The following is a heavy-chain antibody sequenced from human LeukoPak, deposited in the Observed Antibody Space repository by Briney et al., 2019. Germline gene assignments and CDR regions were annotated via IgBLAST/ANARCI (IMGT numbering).Heavy chain of an antibody. D-gene: IGHD1-14*01. CDR2: IYHSGST. CDR1: GGSISSSNW. J-gene: IGHJ6*02. V-gene: IGHV4-4*02. Sequence: PSETLSLTCAVSGGSISSSNWWSWVRQPPGKGLEWIGEIYHSGSTNYNPSLKSRVTISVDKSKNQFSLKLSSVTAADTAVYYCARSPDPFYYYGMDVWGQGTTVTVSS. CDR3: ARSPDPFYYYGMDV.